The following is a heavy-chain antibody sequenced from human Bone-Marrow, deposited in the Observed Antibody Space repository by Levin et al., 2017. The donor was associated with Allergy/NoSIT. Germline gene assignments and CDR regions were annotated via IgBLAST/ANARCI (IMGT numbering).Heavy chain of an antibody. V-gene: IGHV4-39*01. D-gene: IGHD2-2*01. J-gene: IGHJ5*02. CDR1: GGSISSSSYY. Sequence: SETLSLTCTVSGGSISSSSYYWGWIRQPPGKGLEWIGSIYYSGSTYYNPSLKSRVTISVDTSKNQFSLKLSSVTAADTAVYYCARHFCGGIRSCSSTRNVNWFDPWGQGTLVTVSS. CDR2: IYYSGST. CDR3: ARHFCGGIRSCSSTRNVNWFDP.